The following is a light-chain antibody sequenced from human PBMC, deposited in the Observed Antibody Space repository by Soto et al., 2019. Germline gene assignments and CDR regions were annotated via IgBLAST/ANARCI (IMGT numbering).Light chain of an antibody. CDR2: GTS. Sequence: EIVMTQSPVTLSVSPGERATLSCRASQNISRSLAWYQQKPGQGPSLLIYGTSTRAGGVPARFSGGGSGTEFTLTITIRQSEDCAVYYCHQYNGWPRTFGQGTKVEI. CDR1: QNISRS. CDR3: HQYNGWPRT. V-gene: IGKV3-15*01. J-gene: IGKJ1*01.